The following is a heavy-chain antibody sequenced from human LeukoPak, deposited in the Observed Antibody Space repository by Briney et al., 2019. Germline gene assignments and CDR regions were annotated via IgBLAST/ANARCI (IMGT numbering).Heavy chain of an antibody. V-gene: IGHV3-11*06. J-gene: IGHJ4*02. Sequence: LGGSLRLSCAASGFTFSDSYMSWIRQAPGKGLEWVSYISGSSSYTNYADSVRGRFTISRDNAKNSLYLQMDSLRAEDTAVFYCARGGWTKYYFDYWGQGTLVTVSS. D-gene: IGHD6-19*01. CDR2: ISGSSSYT. CDR3: ARGGWTKYYFDY. CDR1: GFTFSDSY.